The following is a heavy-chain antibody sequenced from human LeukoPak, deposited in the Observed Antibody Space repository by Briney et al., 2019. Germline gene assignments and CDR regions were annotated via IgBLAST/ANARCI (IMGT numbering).Heavy chain of an antibody. J-gene: IGHJ4*02. CDR2: ISGDGGST. V-gene: IGHV3-43*02. CDR3: AKDSVLRFLEWFPGYYFDY. Sequence: GGSLRLSCAASGFTFDDYAMHWVRQAPGKGLEWVSLISGDGGSTYYADSVKGRFTISRDSSKNSLYLQMNSLRTEDTALYYCAKDSVLRFLEWFPGYYFDYWGQGTLVTVSS. D-gene: IGHD3-3*01. CDR1: GFTFDDYA.